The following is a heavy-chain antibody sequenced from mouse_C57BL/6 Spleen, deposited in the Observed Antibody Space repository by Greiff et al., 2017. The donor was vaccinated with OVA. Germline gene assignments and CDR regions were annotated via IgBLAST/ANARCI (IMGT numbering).Heavy chain of an antibody. CDR2: ISDGGSYT. J-gene: IGHJ4*01. D-gene: IGHD2-2*01. Sequence: EVMLVESGGGLVKPGGSLKLSCAASGFTFSSYAMSWVRQTPEKRLEWVATISDGGSYTYYPDIVKGRFTISRDNAKNNLYLQMSHLKSEDTAMYYCARGRSTMVTPMDYWGQGTSVTVSS. CDR3: ARGRSTMVTPMDY. V-gene: IGHV5-4*03. CDR1: GFTFSSYA.